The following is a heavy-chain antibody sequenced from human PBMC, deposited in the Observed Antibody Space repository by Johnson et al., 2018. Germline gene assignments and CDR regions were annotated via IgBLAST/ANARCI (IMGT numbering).Heavy chain of an antibody. CDR3: ARGGLGWELQWAYNWFDP. D-gene: IGHD1-26*01. CDR2: IIPIFGTA. V-gene: IGHV1-69*01. CDR1: A. Sequence: AISWVRQAPGQGLEWMGGIIPIFGTANYAQKFQGRVTITADESTSTAYMELSSLRSDDTAVYYCARGGLGWELQWAYNWFDPWGQGTLVTGSS. J-gene: IGHJ5*02.